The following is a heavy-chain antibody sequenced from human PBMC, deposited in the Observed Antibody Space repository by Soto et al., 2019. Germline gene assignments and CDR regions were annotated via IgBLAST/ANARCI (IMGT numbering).Heavy chain of an antibody. D-gene: IGHD2-2*01. CDR3: AKDQGCSTGCYEPVGDYYFYGMDV. J-gene: IGHJ6*02. CDR2: ISGSGGST. Sequence: GGSLRLSCAASGFTFSSYAMSWVRQAPGKGLEWVSAISGSGGSTYYADSVKGRFTISRDNSKNTLYLQMNSLRAEDTAVYYCAKDQGCSTGCYEPVGDYYFYGMDVWGQGTTVTVSS. V-gene: IGHV3-23*01. CDR1: GFTFSSYA.